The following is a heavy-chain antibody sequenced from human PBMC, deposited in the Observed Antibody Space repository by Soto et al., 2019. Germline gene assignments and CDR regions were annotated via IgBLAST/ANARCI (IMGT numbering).Heavy chain of an antibody. CDR3: TSELVVPAASDY. D-gene: IGHD2-2*01. CDR2: ISYDGSSK. CDR1: GFTFTSYA. Sequence: GGSLRLSCAASGFTFTSYAMHWVRQAPGKGLEWVAVISYDGSSKYYADSVKGRFTISRDNSKNTLYLQMNSLRAEDTAVYYCTSELVVPAASDYWGQGTLVTVSS. J-gene: IGHJ4*02. V-gene: IGHV3-30*01.